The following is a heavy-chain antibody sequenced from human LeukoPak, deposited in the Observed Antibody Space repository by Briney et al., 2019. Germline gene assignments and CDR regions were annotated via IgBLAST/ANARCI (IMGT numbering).Heavy chain of an antibody. Sequence: GGSLRLSCAASRLTLSNVYMSSVRQAPGKGREWVGRIKRKTDGGTTEYAAPVKGRFTISRDDSKNALYLQMNSLKTEDTAVYFCTTDAYGDYTDFWGQGTLVTVSS. CDR1: RLTLSNVY. V-gene: IGHV3-15*01. CDR3: TTDAYGDYTDF. J-gene: IGHJ4*02. CDR2: IKRKTDGGTT. D-gene: IGHD4-17*01.